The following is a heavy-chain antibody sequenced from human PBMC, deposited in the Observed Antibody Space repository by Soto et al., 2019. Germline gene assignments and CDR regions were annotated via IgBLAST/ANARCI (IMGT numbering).Heavy chain of an antibody. D-gene: IGHD2-21*02. V-gene: IGHV4-61*01. CDR2: IYYRGST. CDR3: ATEDDGGDRDYYGLDV. CDR1: GGSVSSGSYY. J-gene: IGHJ6*02. Sequence: SETLSLTCTVSGGSVSSGSYYWSWIRQPPGKGLEWIGEIYYRGSTKYNPSLKSLVTISVDTSKNQFSLKLSSVTAADTAVYFCATEDDGGDRDYYGLDVWGQGTTVTVSS.